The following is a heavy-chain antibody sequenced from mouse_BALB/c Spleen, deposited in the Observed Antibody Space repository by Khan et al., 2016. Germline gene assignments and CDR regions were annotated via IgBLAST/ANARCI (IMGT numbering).Heavy chain of an antibody. V-gene: IGHV2-9*02. CDR2: IWAGGST. CDR1: GFSLTSYG. CDR3: AIHDYDVAY. D-gene: IGHD2-4*01. J-gene: IGHJ3*01. Sequence: QVQLKESGPGLVAPSQSLSITCTVSGFSLTSYGVHWVRQPPGKGLEWLGVIWAGGSTNDNSALMSRLSISKDNSKSQVFLKMNSLQTDDTAMYFCAIHDYDVAYWGQGTLVTVSA.